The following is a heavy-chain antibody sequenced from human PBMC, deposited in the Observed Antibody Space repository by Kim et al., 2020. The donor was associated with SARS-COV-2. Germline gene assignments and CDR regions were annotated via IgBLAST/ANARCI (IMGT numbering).Heavy chain of an antibody. Sequence: SVKGRFTISRDHAKNSLYLQMNSLRAEDTAVYYCASLPRIAAAGRPIFRYWGQGTLVTVSS. J-gene: IGHJ4*02. CDR3: ASLPRIAAAGRPIFRY. V-gene: IGHV3-11*03. D-gene: IGHD6-13*01.